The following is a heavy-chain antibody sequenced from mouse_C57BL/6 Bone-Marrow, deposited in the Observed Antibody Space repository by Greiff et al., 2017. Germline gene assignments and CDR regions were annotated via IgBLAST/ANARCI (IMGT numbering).Heavy chain of an antibody. CDR1: GYTFTSYW. CDR2: IYPSDSET. J-gene: IGHJ1*03. Sequence: QVQLKQPGAELVRPGSSVKLSCKASGYTFTSYWMDWVKQRPGQGLEWIGNIYPSDSETHYNQKFKDKATLTVDKTSSTAYMQLSSLTSEDSAVYYCFNWYFDVWGTGTTVTVSS. V-gene: IGHV1-61*01. CDR3: FNWYFDV.